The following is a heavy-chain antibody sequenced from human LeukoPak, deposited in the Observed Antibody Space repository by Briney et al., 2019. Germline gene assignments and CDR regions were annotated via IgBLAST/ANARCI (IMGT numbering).Heavy chain of an antibody. Sequence: SETLSLTCTVSGGSISSSSYYWGWIRQPAGKGLEWIGSIYYSGSTYYNPSLKSRVTISVDTSKNQFSLKLSSVTAADTAVYYCARATVTMLVDYWGQGTLVTVSS. J-gene: IGHJ4*02. CDR3: ARATVTMLVDY. V-gene: IGHV4-39*01. CDR1: GGSISSSSYY. CDR2: IYYSGST. D-gene: IGHD4-17*01.